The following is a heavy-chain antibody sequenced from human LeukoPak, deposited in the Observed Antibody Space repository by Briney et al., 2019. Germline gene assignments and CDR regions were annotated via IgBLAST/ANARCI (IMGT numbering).Heavy chain of an antibody. J-gene: IGHJ4*02. CDR3: AKVNQAAAGLDY. CDR2: INPDGSTT. V-gene: IGHV3-74*01. CDR1: GFTFSRYW. Sequence: GSLRLSCAASGFTFSRYWIHWVRQAPGKGLEWVSRINPDGSTTTYADSVKGRFTISRDNAENTVYLQMNSLRAEDTAVYYCAKVNQAAAGLDYWGQGTLVTVSS. D-gene: IGHD6-13*01.